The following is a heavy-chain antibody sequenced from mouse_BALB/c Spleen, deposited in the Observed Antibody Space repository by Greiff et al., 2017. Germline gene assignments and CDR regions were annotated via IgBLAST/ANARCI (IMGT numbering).Heavy chain of an antibody. Sequence: EVNLVESGGGLVQPGGSRKLSCAASGFTFSSFGMHWVRQAPEKGLEWVAYISSGSSTIYYADTVKGRFTISRDNPKNTLFLQMTSLRSEDTAMYYCASTMITTFAYWGQGTLVTVSA. CDR3: ASTMITTFAY. D-gene: IGHD2-4*01. J-gene: IGHJ3*01. CDR1: GFTFSSFG. CDR2: ISSGSSTI. V-gene: IGHV5-17*02.